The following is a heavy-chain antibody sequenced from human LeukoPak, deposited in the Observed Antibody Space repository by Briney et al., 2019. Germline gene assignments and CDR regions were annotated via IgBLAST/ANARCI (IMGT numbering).Heavy chain of an antibody. Sequence: PSETLSLTCSVSGGSISSSSYYWGWIRLPPGKGLEWIGNIYYSGSTYYNPSLKSRVTISVDTSKSQFSLRLSSVTATDTAVYYCARSTRRIAAAGSMYDFDYWGQGTLVTVSS. CDR1: GGSISSSSYY. CDR3: ARSTRRIAAAGSMYDFDY. V-gene: IGHV4-39*01. CDR2: IYYSGST. D-gene: IGHD6-13*01. J-gene: IGHJ4*02.